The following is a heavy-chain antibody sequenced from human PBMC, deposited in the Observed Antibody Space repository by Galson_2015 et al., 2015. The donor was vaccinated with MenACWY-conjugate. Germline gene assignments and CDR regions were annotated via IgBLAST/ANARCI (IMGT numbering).Heavy chain of an antibody. Sequence: PALVKPTQPLTLTCTFSGFSLRTNKMGVGWIRQPPGKALEWLALIYWDDEKHYNPSLKSRLTITKDTSKNQVVLTLTNMDPVDTGTYYCAHRRHWGLREKPDAFDVWGQGTLVTVSS. CDR2: IYWDDEK. V-gene: IGHV2-5*02. CDR1: GFSLRTNKMG. J-gene: IGHJ3*01. CDR3: AHRRHWGLREKPDAFDV. D-gene: IGHD7-27*01.